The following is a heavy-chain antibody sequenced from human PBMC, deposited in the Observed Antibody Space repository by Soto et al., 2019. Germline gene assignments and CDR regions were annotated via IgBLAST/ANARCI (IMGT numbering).Heavy chain of an antibody. CDR3: AKPGTVAVAGIKGLDAFDI. CDR2: ISGSGGRT. J-gene: IGHJ3*02. D-gene: IGHD6-19*01. CDR1: GFTFSSYA. V-gene: IGHV3-23*01. Sequence: EVQLLESGGGLVQPGGSLRLSCAASGFTFSSYAMSWVRQAPGKGLEWVSAISGSGGRTYYADSVKGRFTISRDNSKNTLYLQMNSLRAEDTAVYYCAKPGTVAVAGIKGLDAFDIWGQGTMVTVSS.